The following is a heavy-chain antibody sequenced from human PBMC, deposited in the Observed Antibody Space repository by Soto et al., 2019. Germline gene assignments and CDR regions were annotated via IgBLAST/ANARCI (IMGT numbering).Heavy chain of an antibody. CDR3: AKRVATAHYFDS. V-gene: IGHV3-23*01. CDR1: GFSFTNYA. CDR2: IYGNGAGI. D-gene: IGHD2-15*01. Sequence: EVQLLEAGGGLAQPGGSLRLSCAGSGFSFTNYAMMWVRQAPGKGLESVSGIYGNGAGISYADSVKGRFTIYRDNSRNTLFLQINSLRVEDTAVYYCAKRVATAHYFDSWGQGTLVTVSS. J-gene: IGHJ4*02.